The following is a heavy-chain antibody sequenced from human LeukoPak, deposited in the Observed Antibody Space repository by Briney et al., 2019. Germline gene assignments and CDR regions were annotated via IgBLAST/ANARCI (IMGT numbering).Heavy chain of an antibody. J-gene: IGHJ5*02. CDR3: ARHKVGRGYSSSSLKVWFDP. CDR1: GYSISSGYY. CDR2: IYHSGST. V-gene: IGHV4-38-2*02. Sequence: SETLSLTCTVSGYSISSGYYWGWIRQPPGKGLEWIGSIYHSGSTYYNPSLKSRVIISVDTSKNLFSLKLSSVTAADTAVYYCARHKVGRGYSSSSLKVWFDPWGQGTLVTVSS. D-gene: IGHD6-13*01.